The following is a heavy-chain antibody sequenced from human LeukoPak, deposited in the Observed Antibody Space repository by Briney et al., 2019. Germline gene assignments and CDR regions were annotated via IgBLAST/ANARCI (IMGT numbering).Heavy chain of an antibody. D-gene: IGHD3/OR15-3a*01. J-gene: IGHJ3*02. V-gene: IGHV1-8*01. CDR1: GYTFTSYD. CDR2: MNPNSGNT. CDR3: ARRARWTDSDAFDI. Sequence: ASVKVSCKASGYTFTSYDINWVRQATGQGLEWMGWMNPNSGNTGYAQKFQGRVTMTRNTSISTAYMGLSSLRSEDTAVYYCARRARWTDSDAFDIWGQGTMVTVSS.